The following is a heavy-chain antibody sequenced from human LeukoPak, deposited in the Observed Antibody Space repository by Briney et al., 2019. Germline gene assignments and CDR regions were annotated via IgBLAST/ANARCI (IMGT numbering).Heavy chain of an antibody. CDR2: INHSGST. CDR3: ARKGGGQLVNTRRWFDP. J-gene: IGHJ5*02. CDR1: GGSFSGYY. D-gene: IGHD6-6*01. Sequence: SETLSLTCAVYGGSFSGYYWSWIRQPPGKGLEWIGEINHSGSTNYNPSLKSRVTIFLDTSKNQFSLKLSSVTAADTAVYYCARKGGGQLVNTRRWFDPWGQGTLVTVSS. V-gene: IGHV4-34*01.